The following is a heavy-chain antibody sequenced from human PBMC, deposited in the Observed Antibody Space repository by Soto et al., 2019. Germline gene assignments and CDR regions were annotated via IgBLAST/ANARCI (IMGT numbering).Heavy chain of an antibody. V-gene: IGHV2-5*02. D-gene: IGHD1-1*01. Sequence: QITLKESGPALVKATQTLTLTCTFSGFSLSTSGVGVGWIRQPPGKALEWLAVIYWDDDKRYSPSLKSRLTITKDTSKNQVVLIMTHMDPVDTAIYYCAHRRTAWNWFDPWGQGTLVTVSS. CDR2: IYWDDDK. J-gene: IGHJ5*02. CDR1: GFSLSTSGVG. CDR3: AHRRTAWNWFDP.